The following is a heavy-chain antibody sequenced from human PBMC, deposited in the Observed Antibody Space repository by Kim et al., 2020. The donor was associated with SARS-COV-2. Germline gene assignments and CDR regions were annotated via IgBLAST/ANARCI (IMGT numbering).Heavy chain of an antibody. V-gene: IGHV7-4-1*02. J-gene: IGHJ5*02. D-gene: IGHD2-2*02. CDR3: SSIPSAYCSSTSCYSWFDP. CDR2: INTNTGNP. Sequence: ASVKVSCKASGYTFTSYAMNWVRQAPGQGLEWMGWINTNTGNPTYAQGFTGRFVFSLDTSVSTTYLEISSLKAEDTAVYYCSSIPSAYCSSTSCYSWFDPWGQGTLVTVSS. CDR1: GYTFTSYA.